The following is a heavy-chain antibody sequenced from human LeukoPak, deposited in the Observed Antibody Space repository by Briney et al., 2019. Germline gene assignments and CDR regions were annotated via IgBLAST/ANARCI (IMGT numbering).Heavy chain of an antibody. D-gene: IGHD4-17*01. Sequence: PGGSLRLSCAASGFTFSSYAMSWARQAPGKGLEWVSAISGSGGSTYYADSVKGRFTISRDNSKNTLYLQMNSLRAEDTAVYYCAKDSLRPRLKAFDPWGQGTLVTVSS. J-gene: IGHJ5*02. CDR2: ISGSGGST. V-gene: IGHV3-23*01. CDR1: GFTFSSYA. CDR3: AKDSLRPRLKAFDP.